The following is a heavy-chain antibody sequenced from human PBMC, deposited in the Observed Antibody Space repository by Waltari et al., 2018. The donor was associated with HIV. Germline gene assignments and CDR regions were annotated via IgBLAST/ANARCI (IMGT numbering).Heavy chain of an antibody. Sequence: VQLQQWGAGLLKPSETLSLTCAVSGGSFSGYYWRWIRQSPGKGLEWIGQINHSGSTNYNPSLQSRVTMSVDTSKNHFSLNLSSVTAADSAVYHCARQHDYGGPTSKYYQYYGMDVWGQGTTVTVS. J-gene: IGHJ6*02. CDR1: GGSFSGYY. D-gene: IGHD4-17*01. V-gene: IGHV4-34*01. CDR2: INHSGST. CDR3: ARQHDYGGPTSKYYQYYGMDV.